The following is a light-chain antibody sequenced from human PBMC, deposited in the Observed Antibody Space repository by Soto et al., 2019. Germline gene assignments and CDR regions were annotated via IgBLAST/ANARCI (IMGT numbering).Light chain of an antibody. CDR3: MQARATPYT. V-gene: IGKV2-28*01. CDR2: LGS. J-gene: IGKJ2*01. Sequence: EIVMTQSPPSLTVTPGEPASISCRSSQRLLHSNGNTFLDWYLQKPGQSPQLLIYLGSNRASGVPDRVSGSEAGTDFTLKISRVDAEDVGVYYCMQARATPYTFGQGTKLEIK. CDR1: QRLLHSNGNTF.